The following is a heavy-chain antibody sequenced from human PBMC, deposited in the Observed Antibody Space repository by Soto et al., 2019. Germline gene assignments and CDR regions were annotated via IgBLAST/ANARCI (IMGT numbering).Heavy chain of an antibody. CDR2: INPNSGGT. V-gene: IGHV1-2*04. CDR3: ARDASPTTVTTLLLYGMDV. D-gene: IGHD4-17*01. CDR1: GYTFTGYY. J-gene: IGHJ6*02. Sequence: SVKVSCKASGYTFTGYYMHWVRQAPGQGLEWMGWINPNSGGTNYAQKFQGWVTMTRDTSISTAYMELSRLRSDDTAVYYCARDASPTTVTTLLLYGMDVWGQGTTVTVSS.